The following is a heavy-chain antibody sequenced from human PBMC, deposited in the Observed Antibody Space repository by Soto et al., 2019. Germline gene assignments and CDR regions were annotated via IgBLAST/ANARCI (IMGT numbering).Heavy chain of an antibody. CDR2: IYYSGST. CDR1: GGSISSGGHY. Sequence: SETLSLTCIVSGGSISSGGHYWSWIRQHPGKGLEWIGYIYYSGSTYYNPSLKSRATMSVDTSKNQFSLKLSSVTAADTAVYYCARLPPSFYYYVDVWGKGTTVTVS. CDR3: ARLPPSFYYYVDV. J-gene: IGHJ6*03. V-gene: IGHV4-31*03.